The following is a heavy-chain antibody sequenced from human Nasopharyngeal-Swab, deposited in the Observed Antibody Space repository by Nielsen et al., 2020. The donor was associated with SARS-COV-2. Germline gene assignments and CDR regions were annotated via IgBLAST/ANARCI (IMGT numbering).Heavy chain of an antibody. V-gene: IGHV3-23*03. CDR1: GFTFSTYA. CDR3: VKDPVVRSSGRYFDL. CDR2: VNSDGSTA. J-gene: IGHJ2*01. Sequence: GESLKISCAASGFTFSTYAMGWVRQAPGRGLAWVSIVNSDGSTAYYADSVKGRFTISRDNSKNTLYLQMNRLRFEDEAVYYCVKDPVVRSSGRYFDLWGRGTLVTLSS. D-gene: IGHD3-22*01.